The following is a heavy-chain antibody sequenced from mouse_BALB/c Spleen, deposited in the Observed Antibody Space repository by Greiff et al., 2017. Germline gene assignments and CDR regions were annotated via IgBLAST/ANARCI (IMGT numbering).Heavy chain of an antibody. V-gene: IGHV5-17*02. CDR1: GFTFSSFG. D-gene: IGHD1-1*01. Sequence: EVQVVESGGGLVQPGGSRKLSCAASGFTFSSFGMHWVRQAPEKGLEWVAYISSGSSTIYYADTVKGRFTISRDNPKNTQFLQMTSLRSEDTAMYYCAIAQITTVVEWYAMDYWGQGTSVTVSS. CDR2: ISSGSSTI. J-gene: IGHJ4*01. CDR3: AIAQITTVVEWYAMDY.